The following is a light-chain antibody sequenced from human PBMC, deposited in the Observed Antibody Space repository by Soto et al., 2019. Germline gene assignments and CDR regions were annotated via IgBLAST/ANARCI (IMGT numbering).Light chain of an antibody. J-gene: IGKJ2*01. V-gene: IGKV3-15*01. CDR1: QSVSSN. CDR3: QQYINWPYT. CDR2: GAY. Sequence: EIVMTQSPATLSVSPGEGATLSCRASQSVSSNLAWYQQKPGQAPRLLIYGAYIRATGIPARISGSGSGTEFTLTISSLQSEDFAVYYCQQYINWPYTFGQGTKLEIK.